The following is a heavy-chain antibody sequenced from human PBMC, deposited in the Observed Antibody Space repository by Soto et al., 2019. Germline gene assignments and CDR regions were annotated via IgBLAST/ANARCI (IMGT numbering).Heavy chain of an antibody. CDR2: IYYTGST. CDR3: ARGAGAVPGRIDF. Sequence: HVQLQESGPGLVKPSETLSLICTVSGDSISSYYWSWIRQPPGKGLEWIGFIYYTGSTNYNPSLKSRVTISVDTSKNQLPLKLSSVTAADTAVYYCARGAGAVPGRIDFWGQGTLVTVPS. J-gene: IGHJ4*02. V-gene: IGHV4-59*08. D-gene: IGHD6-19*01. CDR1: GDSISSYY.